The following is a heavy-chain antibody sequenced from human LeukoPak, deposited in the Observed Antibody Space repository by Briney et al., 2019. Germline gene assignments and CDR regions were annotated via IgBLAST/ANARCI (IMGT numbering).Heavy chain of an antibody. CDR3: AIEGTIAPRA. V-gene: IGHV1-8*01. J-gene: IGHJ5*02. CDR2: MNPNSGNT. Sequence: GASVKVSCEASGYAFTSYDINWVRQATGQGPEWMGWMNPNSGNTGYAQKFQGRVTMTRNPSISTAYMDLSSLRSEDTAVHYCAIEGTIAPRAWGQGTLVTVSS. D-gene: IGHD6-6*01. CDR1: GYAFTSYD.